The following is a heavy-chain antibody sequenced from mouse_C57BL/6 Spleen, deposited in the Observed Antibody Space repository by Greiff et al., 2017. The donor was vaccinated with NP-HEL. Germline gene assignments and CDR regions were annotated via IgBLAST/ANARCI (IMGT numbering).Heavy chain of an antibody. Sequence: EVKLVESGGGLVKPGGSLKLSCAASGFTFSDYGMHWVRQAPEKGLEWVAYISSGSSTIYYADTVKGRFTISRDNAKNTLFLQMTSLRSEDTAMYYCARGDYYGSSSNFDYWGQGTTLTVSS. J-gene: IGHJ2*01. CDR1: GFTFSDYG. CDR3: ARGDYYGSSSNFDY. V-gene: IGHV5-17*01. CDR2: ISSGSSTI. D-gene: IGHD1-1*01.